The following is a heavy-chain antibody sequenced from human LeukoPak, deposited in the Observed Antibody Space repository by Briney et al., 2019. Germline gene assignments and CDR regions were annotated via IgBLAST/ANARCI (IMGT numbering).Heavy chain of an antibody. CDR2: ISSSSSYI. CDR1: GFTFSSYS. Sequence: GGSLRLSCAASGFTFSSYSMNWVRQAPGKGLEWVSSISSSSSYIYYADSVKGRFTISRDNAKNSLYLQMNSLRAEDTAVYYCAKDSPSRYYDSSGPPFDYWGQGTLVTVSS. CDR3: AKDSPSRYYDSSGPPFDY. V-gene: IGHV3-21*01. D-gene: IGHD3-22*01. J-gene: IGHJ4*02.